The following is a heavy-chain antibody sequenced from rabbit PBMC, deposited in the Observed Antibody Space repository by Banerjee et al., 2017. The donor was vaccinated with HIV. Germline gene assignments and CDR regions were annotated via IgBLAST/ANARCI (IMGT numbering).Heavy chain of an antibody. CDR3: AKDESSSYAYYFDF. CDR1: GFDLSSSYY. CDR2: IYAGSSGST. D-gene: IGHD8-1*01. J-gene: IGHJ6*01. Sequence: QSLEESGGGLVQPEGSLALTCKGSGFDLSSSYYMCWVRQAPGKGLEWIGCIYAGSSGSTYYASWAKGRFTISKTSSTTVALQLNSLTAADTATYFCAKDESSSYAYYFDFWGQGTLVTVS. V-gene: IGHV1S40*01.